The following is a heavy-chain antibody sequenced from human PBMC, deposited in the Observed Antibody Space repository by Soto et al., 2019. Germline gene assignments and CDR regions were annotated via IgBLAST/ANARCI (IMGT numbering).Heavy chain of an antibody. D-gene: IGHD4-17*01. CDR1: GGSFSGYY. CDR3: ARITRGLTTVTLGYFDY. CDR2: INHSGST. V-gene: IGHV4-34*01. Sequence: KTSETLSLTCAVYGGSFSGYYWSWIRQPPGKGLEWIGEINHSGSTNYNPSLKSRVTISVDTSKNQFSLKLSSVTAADTAVYYCARITRGLTTVTLGYFDYWGQGTLVTVSS. J-gene: IGHJ4*02.